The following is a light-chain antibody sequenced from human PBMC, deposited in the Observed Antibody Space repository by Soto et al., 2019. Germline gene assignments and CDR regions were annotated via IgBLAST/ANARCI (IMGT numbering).Light chain of an antibody. CDR3: QQYGTSPRT. CDR2: GAS. CDR1: QSISSTY. J-gene: IGKJ1*01. Sequence: EIVLTQSPGTLSLSPGERATLSCRASQSISSTYLAWYQHKPGQAPRLLIYGASSRATGIPERFSGSGSGTDFTLTLSSLEPADFAGDYCQQYGTSPRTFGQGTKVEI. V-gene: IGKV3-20*01.